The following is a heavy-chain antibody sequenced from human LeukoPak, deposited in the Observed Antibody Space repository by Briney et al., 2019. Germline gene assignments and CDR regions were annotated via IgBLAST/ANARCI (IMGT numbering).Heavy chain of an antibody. CDR1: GGSFSGYY. V-gene: IGHV4-34*01. CDR2: INHSGST. CDR3: ARGDGSGGSPHGSAFDI. Sequence: SETLSLTCAVYGGSFSGYYWSWIRQPPGKGLEWIGEINHSGSTNYNPSLKSRVTISVDTSRNQFSLKLSSVTAADTAVYYCARGDGSGGSPHGSAFDIWGQGTMVTVSS. J-gene: IGHJ3*02. D-gene: IGHD2-15*01.